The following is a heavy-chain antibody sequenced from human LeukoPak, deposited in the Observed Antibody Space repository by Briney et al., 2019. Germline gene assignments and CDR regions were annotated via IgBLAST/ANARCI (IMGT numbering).Heavy chain of an antibody. J-gene: IGHJ3*02. CDR2: IYSDGST. V-gene: IGHV3-66*01. CDR3: ARDGAVATIAAFDI. Sequence: PGGSLRLSCAASGFTVSSNYMSWVRQAPGKGLEWVSLIYSDGSTYYADSVKGRFTISRDNSKNMMYLQMNSLRAEDTAVYYCARDGAVATIAAFDIWGQGTMVTVSP. D-gene: IGHD5-12*01. CDR1: GFTVSSNY.